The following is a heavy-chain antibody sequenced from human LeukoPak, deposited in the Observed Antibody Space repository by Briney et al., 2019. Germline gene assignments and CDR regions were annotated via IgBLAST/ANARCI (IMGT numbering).Heavy chain of an antibody. CDR1: GGSFSGYY. CDR2: INHSGST. CDR3: ARGLGSSGWYWFDP. Sequence: PSETLSLTCAVYGGSFSGYYWSWIRQPPGKGLEWIGEINHSGSTNYNPSLKSRVTISVDTSKNQFSLKLSSVTAADTAVYYCARGLGSSGWYWFDPRGQGTLVTVSS. J-gene: IGHJ5*02. V-gene: IGHV4-34*01. D-gene: IGHD6-19*01.